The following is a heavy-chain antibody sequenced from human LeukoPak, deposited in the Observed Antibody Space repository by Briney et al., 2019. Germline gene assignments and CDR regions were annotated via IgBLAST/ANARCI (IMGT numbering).Heavy chain of an antibody. J-gene: IGHJ5*02. Sequence: SETLSLTCTVSGGSISSYYWSWIRQPPGKGLEWLGYIYYSGSTNNNPSLKSRVTISVDTSKNQFSLKLSSVTAADTAVYYCARGIADRYKWFDPWGQGTLVTVSS. CDR3: ARGIADRYKWFDP. D-gene: IGHD6-13*01. V-gene: IGHV4-59*08. CDR1: GGSISSYY. CDR2: IYYSGST.